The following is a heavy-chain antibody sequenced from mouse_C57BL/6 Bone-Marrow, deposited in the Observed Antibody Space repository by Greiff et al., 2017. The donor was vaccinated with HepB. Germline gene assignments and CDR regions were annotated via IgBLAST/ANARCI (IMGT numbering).Heavy chain of an antibody. CDR1: GYTFTSYW. J-gene: IGHJ4*01. V-gene: IGHV1-52*01. CDR2: IDPSDSET. CDR3: ARGGVYPRYYAIDY. Sequence: QVQLQQPGAELVRPGSSVKLSCKASGYTFTSYWMHWVKQRPIQGLEWIGNIDPSDSETHYNQKFKDKATLTVDKSSSTAYMQLSSLTSEDSAVYDYARGGVYPRYYAIDYWGQGTSVTVSS.